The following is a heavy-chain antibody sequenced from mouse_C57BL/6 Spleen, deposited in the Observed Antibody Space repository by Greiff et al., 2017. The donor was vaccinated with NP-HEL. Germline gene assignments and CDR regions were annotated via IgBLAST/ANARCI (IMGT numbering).Heavy chain of an antibody. D-gene: IGHD3-2*02. CDR3: TTLRDSSGYLYFDY. CDR2: IDPENGDT. V-gene: IGHV14-4*01. J-gene: IGHJ2*01. CDR1: GFNINDDY. Sequence: EVQLQQSGAELVRPGASVKLSCTASGFNINDDYMHWVKQRPEQGLEWIGWIDPENGDTEYASKFQGKATITADTSSNTAYLQLSSLTSEDTAVYYCTTLRDSSGYLYFDYWGQGTTLTVSS.